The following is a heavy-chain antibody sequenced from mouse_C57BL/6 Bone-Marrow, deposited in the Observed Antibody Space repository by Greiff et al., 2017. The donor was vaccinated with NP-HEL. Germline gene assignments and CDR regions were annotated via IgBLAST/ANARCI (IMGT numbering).Heavy chain of an antibody. D-gene: IGHD2-2*01. J-gene: IGHJ4*01. CDR1: GYTFTSYW. CDR3: AREGMVTTDYAMDY. CDR2: IYPSDSET. Sequence: QVQLQQPGAELVRPGSSVKLSCKASGYTFTSYWMDWVKQRPGQGLEWIGNIYPSDSETHYNQKFKDKATLTVDKSSSTAYMQLSSLTSEDSAVYYCAREGMVTTDYAMDYWGQGTSVTVSS. V-gene: IGHV1-61*01.